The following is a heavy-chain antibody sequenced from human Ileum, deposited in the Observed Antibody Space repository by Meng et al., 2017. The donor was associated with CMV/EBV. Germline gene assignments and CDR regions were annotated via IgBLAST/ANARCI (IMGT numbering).Heavy chain of an antibody. CDR2: IRGSGGST. D-gene: IGHD2-2*01. CDR3: AKDGPVVVVPADY. J-gene: IGHJ4*02. Sequence: GGSLRLSCAASGFTFGSYAMSWVRQAQGKGLEWVSAIRGSGGSTYYADSVKGRFTISRDNSKNTLYLQMNSLRAEDTAVYYCAKDGPVVVVPADYWGQGTLVTVSS. V-gene: IGHV3-23*01. CDR1: GFTFGSYA.